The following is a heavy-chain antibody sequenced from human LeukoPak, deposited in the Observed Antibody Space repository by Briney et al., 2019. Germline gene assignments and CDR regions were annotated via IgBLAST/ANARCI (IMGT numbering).Heavy chain of an antibody. V-gene: IGHV1-69*04. CDR3: ARSGYSGYDPDSTFDY. Sequence: SVKVSCKASGGTFSSYAISWVRQAPGQGLEWMGRIIPILGIANYAQKFQGRVTITADKSTGTAYMELSSLRSEDTAVYYCARSGYSGYDPDSTFDYWGQGTLVTVSS. CDR1: GGTFSSYA. CDR2: IIPILGIA. J-gene: IGHJ4*02. D-gene: IGHD5-12*01.